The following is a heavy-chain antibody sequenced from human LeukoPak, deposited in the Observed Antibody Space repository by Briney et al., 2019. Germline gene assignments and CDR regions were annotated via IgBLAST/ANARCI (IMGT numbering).Heavy chain of an antibody. CDR2: ITWNSGSI. Sequence: SGGSLRLSCAASGFTFDDYAMHWVRQAPGKGLEWVSGITWNSGSIGYADSVKGRFTISRDNAKNSLYLQMNSLRAEDMALYYCAKSGSSWSYYYMDVWGKGTTVTVSS. J-gene: IGHJ6*03. CDR1: GFTFDDYA. D-gene: IGHD6-6*01. V-gene: IGHV3-9*03. CDR3: AKSGSSWSYYYMDV.